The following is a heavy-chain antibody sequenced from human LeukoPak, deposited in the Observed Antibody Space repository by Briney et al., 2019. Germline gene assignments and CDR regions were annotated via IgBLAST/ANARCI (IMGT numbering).Heavy chain of an antibody. CDR1: GGSFSGYY. CDR2: INHSGST. J-gene: IGHJ4*02. Sequence: PSETLSLTCAVYGGSFSGYYWSWIRQPPGKGLEWIGEINHSGSTSYNPSLKSRVTISVDTSKNQFSLKLSSVTAADTAVYYCARTAFGVVIGYWGQGTLVTVSS. CDR3: ARTAFGVVIGY. V-gene: IGHV4-34*01. D-gene: IGHD3-3*01.